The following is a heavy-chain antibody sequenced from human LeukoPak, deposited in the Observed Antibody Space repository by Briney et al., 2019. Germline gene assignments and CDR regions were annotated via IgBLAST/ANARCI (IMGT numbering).Heavy chain of an antibody. D-gene: IGHD1-26*01. CDR3: ARLNVIGSYYVGDFDY. V-gene: IGHV4-59*08. CDR2: IYYSGST. Sequence: KPSETLSLTCTVSGGSISSYYWSWIRQPPGKGLEWIGYIYYSGSTNYNPSLKSRVTISVDTSKNQFSLKLSSVTAADTAVYYCARLNVIGSYYVGDFDYWGQGTLVTVSS. J-gene: IGHJ4*02. CDR1: GGSISSYY.